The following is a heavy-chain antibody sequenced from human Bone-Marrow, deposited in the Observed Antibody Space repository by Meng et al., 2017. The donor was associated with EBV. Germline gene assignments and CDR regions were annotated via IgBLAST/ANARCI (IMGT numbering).Heavy chain of an antibody. Sequence: QVQLQQSGPGLVKPSXXLSPPXAFSGDSVSSNSAAWNWIRQSPSRGLEWLGRTYYRSKWYNDYAVSVKSRIIINPDTSKNQVFLQLNSVTPEDTAVYYCVRDRGYWDWFDPWGQGTLVTVSS. D-gene: IGHD3-22*01. V-gene: IGHV6-1*01. CDR2: TYYRSKWYN. J-gene: IGHJ5*02. CDR1: GDSVSSNSAA. CDR3: VRDRGYWDWFDP.